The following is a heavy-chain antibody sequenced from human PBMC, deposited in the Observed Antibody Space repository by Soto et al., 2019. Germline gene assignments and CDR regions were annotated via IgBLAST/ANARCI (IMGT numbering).Heavy chain of an antibody. J-gene: IGHJ4*02. CDR2: IIPIFGTA. V-gene: IGHV1-69*13. CDR1: GGTFSSYA. Sequence: SVKVSCKASGGTFSSYAISWVRQAPGQGLEWMGGIIPIFGTANYAQKFQGRVTITADESTSTAYMELSSLRSEDTAVYYCARVQLDYGDYPTYFDYWGQGTLVTVSS. CDR3: ARVQLDYGDYPTYFDY. D-gene: IGHD4-17*01.